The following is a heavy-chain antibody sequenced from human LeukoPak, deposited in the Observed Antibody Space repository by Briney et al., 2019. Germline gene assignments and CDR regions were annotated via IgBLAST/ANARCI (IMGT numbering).Heavy chain of an antibody. CDR1: GYTFTGYG. J-gene: IGHJ4*02. CDR3: AREDYYDSSGYYDY. D-gene: IGHD3-22*01. CDR2: ISAYNGNT. Sequence: GASVKVSCKASGYTFTGYGISWVRQAPGQGLEWMGWISAYNGNTNYAQKLRGRVTMTTDTSTSTAYMELRSLRSNDTAVYYCAREDYYDSSGYYDYWGQGTLVTVSS. V-gene: IGHV1-18*01.